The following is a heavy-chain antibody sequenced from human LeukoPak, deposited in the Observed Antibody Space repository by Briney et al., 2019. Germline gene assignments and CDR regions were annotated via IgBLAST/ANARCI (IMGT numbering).Heavy chain of an antibody. V-gene: IGHV3-74*01. CDR2: LNSDGTTT. CDR1: GFTFRSYW. CDR3: ARERATLDYYYYMDV. J-gene: IGHJ6*03. D-gene: IGHD5-12*01. Sequence: GGSLRLSCEASGFTFRSYWMHWVRQAPGKGLVWVSRLNSDGTTTNYADSVKGRFTISRDNAKNSLYLQMNSLRAEDTALYYCARERATLDYYYYMDVWGKGTTVTVSS.